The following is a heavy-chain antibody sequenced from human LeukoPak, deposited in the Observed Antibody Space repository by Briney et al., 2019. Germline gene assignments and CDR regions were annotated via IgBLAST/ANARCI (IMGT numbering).Heavy chain of an antibody. Sequence: PGGPLRLPCAASGYPFSRYWMSWAPRAPGKGLEGVANKKQDGSDNYYVGSVKGRFTISRDNAKNSLYLKMNSLRAEDTAVYYCARDPYDSSWGLCYFGYWGQGNLVTVSS. V-gene: IGHV3-7*04. CDR3: ARDPYDSSWGLCYFGY. J-gene: IGHJ4*02. D-gene: IGHD3-22*01. CDR1: GYPFSRYW. CDR2: KKQDGSDN.